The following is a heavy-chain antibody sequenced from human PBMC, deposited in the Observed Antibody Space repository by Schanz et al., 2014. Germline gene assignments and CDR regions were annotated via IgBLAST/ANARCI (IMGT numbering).Heavy chain of an antibody. D-gene: IGHD1-20*01. V-gene: IGHV3-23*01. CDR1: GFTFSTYA. CDR3: ANNWNLDY. J-gene: IGHJ4*02. Sequence: EVQLLESGGGLVQPGGSLRLSCAASGFTFSTYAMAWVRQAPGKGLEWVSSINTGGDSTYYADSVRGRFTISRDNSKNTLYLQMNSLRAEDTAVYYCANNWNLDYWGQGTLVTVSS. CDR2: INTGGDST.